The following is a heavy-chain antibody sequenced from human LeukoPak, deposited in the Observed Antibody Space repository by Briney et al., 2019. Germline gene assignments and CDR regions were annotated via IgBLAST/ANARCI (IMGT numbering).Heavy chain of an antibody. CDR3: ARDLSAAYDL. CDR1: GFPFSSFG. CDR2: LVSDGII. J-gene: IGHJ5*02. V-gene: IGHV3-33*01. D-gene: IGHD2-21*01. Sequence: GSLRLSCAASGFPFSSFGMHWVRQAPGKGLEWVARLVSDGIINYGDFAKGRFTISRDNSKSALYLEMNSLRVEDSGIYYCARDLSAAYDLWGQGVVVTVSS.